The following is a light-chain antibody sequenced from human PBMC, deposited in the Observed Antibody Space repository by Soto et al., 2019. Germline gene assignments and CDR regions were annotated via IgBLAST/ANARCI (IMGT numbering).Light chain of an antibody. V-gene: IGKV3-11*01. CDR3: QQRSNWPRT. J-gene: IGKJ1*01. Sequence: IVLTQSPATLSVSPGERATLSCRASQNISNYLIRYQQKPGQAPRLLIYDVSNRATDIPARFSGSGSGTDFTLTISSLEPEDLAVYFCQQRSNWPRTFGQGTKVEIK. CDR1: QNISNY. CDR2: DVS.